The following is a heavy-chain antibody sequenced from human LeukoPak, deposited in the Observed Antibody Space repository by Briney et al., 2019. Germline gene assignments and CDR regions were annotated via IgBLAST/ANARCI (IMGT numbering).Heavy chain of an antibody. D-gene: IGHD6-13*01. CDR3: ARHWETSSWYVDY. CDR2: IYDSGST. CDR1: GGSISSYY. V-gene: IGHV4-59*08. J-gene: IGHJ4*02. Sequence: PSETLSLTCTVSGGSISSYYRSWIRQPPGKGLEWIGYIYDSGSTHDNPSLKSRVTISLDTSKNQLSLKVSSVTAADTAVYYCARHWETSSWYVDYWGQGTLVTVSS.